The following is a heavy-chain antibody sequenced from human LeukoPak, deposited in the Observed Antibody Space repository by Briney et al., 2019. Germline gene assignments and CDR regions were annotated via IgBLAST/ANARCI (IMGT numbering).Heavy chain of an antibody. CDR3: ARYYDYCSGLRRYGMDF. J-gene: IGHJ6*02. V-gene: IGHV4-59*01. D-gene: IGHD3-3*01. CDR1: GGSISSYY. CDR2: IYYSGST. Sequence: SETLSLTCTVSGGSISSYYWSWIRQPPGKGLEWIGYIYYSGSTNYNPSLKSRVTISVDTSKNQFSLKLSSVTATDTAVYYCARYYDYCSGLRRYGMDFWAQGTTVLVSS.